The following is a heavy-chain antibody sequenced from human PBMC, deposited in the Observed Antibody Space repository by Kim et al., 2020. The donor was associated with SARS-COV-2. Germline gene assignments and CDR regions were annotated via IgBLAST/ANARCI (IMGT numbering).Heavy chain of an antibody. Sequence: GGSLRLSCAASGFTFSSYGMHWVRQAPGKGLVWVAVISYDGSNKYYADSVKGRFTISRDNSKNTLYLQMNSLRAEDTAVYYCARELSGRKRYFDLWGRGTLVTVSS. V-gene: IGHV3-33*05. J-gene: IGHJ2*01. CDR2: ISYDGSNK. CDR1: GFTFSSYG. CDR3: ARELSGRKRYFDL. D-gene: IGHD3-10*01.